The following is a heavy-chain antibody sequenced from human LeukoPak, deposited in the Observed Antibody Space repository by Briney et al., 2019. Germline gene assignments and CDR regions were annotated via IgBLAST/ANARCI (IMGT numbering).Heavy chain of an antibody. CDR1: GGSISSYY. Sequence: SETLSLTCTVSGGSISSYYWSWIRQPPGKGLEWIGSIYYSGITYYNPSLKSRVTISVDTSKNQFSLKLSSVTAADTAVYYCAKRYCSSTTCYDDRGAFDYWGQGTLVTVSS. V-gene: IGHV4-59*08. J-gene: IGHJ4*02. D-gene: IGHD2-2*01. CDR3: AKRYCSSTTCYDDRGAFDY. CDR2: IYYSGIT.